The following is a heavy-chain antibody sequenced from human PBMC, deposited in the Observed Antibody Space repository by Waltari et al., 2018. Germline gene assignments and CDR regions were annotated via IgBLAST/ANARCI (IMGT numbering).Heavy chain of an antibody. D-gene: IGHD5-12*01. J-gene: IGHJ4*02. CDR1: GGSISSHY. CDR2: LYYSGST. Sequence: QVQLQESGPGLVKPSETLSLTCTVSGGSISSHYWSWTRQPPGKGLEWIWYLYYSGSTNYNPSLKSRVTISVDTSKNQFSLKLSSVTAADTAVYYCARRTQSGSYFDYWGQGTLVTVSS. V-gene: IGHV4-59*11. CDR3: ARRTQSGSYFDY.